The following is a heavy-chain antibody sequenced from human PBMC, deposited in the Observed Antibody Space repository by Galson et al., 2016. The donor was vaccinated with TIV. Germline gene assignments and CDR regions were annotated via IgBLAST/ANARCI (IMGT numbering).Heavy chain of an antibody. CDR2: ISYDGRNR. CDR3: AKDFTGYNGLDV. V-gene: IGHV3-30*18. Sequence: SLRLSCAASGFTFTTFGMHWVRQAPGTGLEWVAVISYDGRNRFYGESVRGRFTISRDNSKNTVYLQMNSLRPEDSAVYHCAKDFTGYNGLDVWGQGTTVTVSS. CDR1: GFTFTTFG. J-gene: IGHJ6*02.